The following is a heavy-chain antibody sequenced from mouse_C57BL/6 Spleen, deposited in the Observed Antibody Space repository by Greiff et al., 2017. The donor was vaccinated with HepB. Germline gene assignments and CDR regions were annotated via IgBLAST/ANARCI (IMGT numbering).Heavy chain of an antibody. Sequence: EVKLVESGGGLVKPGGSLKLSCAASGFTFSSYAMSWVRQTPEKRLEWVATISDGGSYTYYPDNVKGRFTISRDNAKNNLYLQMSHLKSEDTAMYYCARLTGHYAMDYWGQGTSVTVSS. J-gene: IGHJ4*01. CDR3: ARLTGHYAMDY. V-gene: IGHV5-4*03. CDR2: ISDGGSYT. CDR1: GFTFSSYA. D-gene: IGHD4-1*01.